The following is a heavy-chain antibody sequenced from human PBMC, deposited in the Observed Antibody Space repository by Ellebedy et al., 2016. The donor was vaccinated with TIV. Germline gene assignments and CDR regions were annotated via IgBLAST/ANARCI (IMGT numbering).Heavy chain of an antibody. J-gene: IGHJ4*02. CDR2: TRFDGKNK. V-gene: IGHV3-30*02. CDR1: GFIFSNYD. D-gene: IGHD3-16*01. CDR3: AKAGPLGHLGPSDY. Sequence: GESLKISCAASGFIFSNYDMHWVRQAPGKGLEWVAYTRFDGKNKYYADSVKGRFTISRDNSKNTLYLQMHSLSVEDTAVYFCAKAGPLGHLGPSDYWGQGTLVTVSS.